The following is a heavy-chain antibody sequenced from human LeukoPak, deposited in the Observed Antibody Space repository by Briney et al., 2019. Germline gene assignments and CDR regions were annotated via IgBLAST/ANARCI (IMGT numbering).Heavy chain of an antibody. D-gene: IGHD1-26*01. CDR2: IYTGGST. Sequence: GGSLRLSCAASGSTVSGNYMGWVRQAPGRGLEWVSVIYTGGSTYYADSVKGRFTISRDDSKNTLYLQMNSLRAEDTAVYYCAKLISGRWAFDYWGQGTLVTVSS. CDR3: AKLISGRWAFDY. CDR1: GSTVSGNY. V-gene: IGHV3-53*01. J-gene: IGHJ4*02.